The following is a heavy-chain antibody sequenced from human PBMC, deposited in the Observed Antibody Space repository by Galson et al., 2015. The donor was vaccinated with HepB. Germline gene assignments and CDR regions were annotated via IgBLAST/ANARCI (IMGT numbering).Heavy chain of an antibody. CDR3: ARAVPHFDY. V-gene: IGHV3-30*04. CDR2: ISYDGSNK. Sequence: LRLSCAASGFTFSSYAMHWVRQAPGKGLEWVAVISYDGSNKYYADSVKGRSTISRDNSKNTLYLQMNSLRAEDTAVYYCARAVPHFDYWGQGTLVTVSS. CDR1: GFTFSSYA. J-gene: IGHJ4*02.